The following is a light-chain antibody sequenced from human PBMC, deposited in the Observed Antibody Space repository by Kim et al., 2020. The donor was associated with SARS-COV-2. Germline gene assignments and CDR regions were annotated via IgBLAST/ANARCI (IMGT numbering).Light chain of an antibody. CDR1: QSISGN. CDR2: GAS. V-gene: IGKV3-15*01. Sequence: PGERAPHSCRASQSISGNLAWYQQKPGQPPRLLIYGASIRATGVPARFSGSGSGTEFTLTISSLQSEDFAVYYCQQYHNWPPGTFGGGTKVDIK. CDR3: QQYHNWPPGT. J-gene: IGKJ4*01.